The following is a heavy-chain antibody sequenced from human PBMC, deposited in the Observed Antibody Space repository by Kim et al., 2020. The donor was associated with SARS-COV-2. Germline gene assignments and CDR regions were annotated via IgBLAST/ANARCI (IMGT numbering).Heavy chain of an antibody. CDR2: IYPGDSDT. CDR3: ARAGGSSSRYFAY. V-gene: IGHV5-51*01. Sequence: GESLKISCKGSGYGFSSYWIGWVRQMPGKGLEWMGVIYPGDSDTRYSPSFQGQVTISADKSINTAYLQWSSLEASDTAMYYCARAGGSSSRYFAYWGQGNLVTVAS. CDR1: GYGFSSYW. D-gene: IGHD6-6*01. J-gene: IGHJ4*02.